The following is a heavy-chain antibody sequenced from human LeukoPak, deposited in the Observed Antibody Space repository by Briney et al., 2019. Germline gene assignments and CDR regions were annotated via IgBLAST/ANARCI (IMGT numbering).Heavy chain of an antibody. CDR1: GGSISSGGYY. J-gene: IGHJ6*02. CDR2: IYYSGST. Sequence: SETLSLTCTVSGGSISSGGYYWSWIRQHPGKGLEWIRYIYYSGSTYYNPSLKSRVTISVDTSKNQFSLKLSSVTAADTAVYYCASTPLYCSGGSCQPYYYYGMDVWGQGTTVTVSS. V-gene: IGHV4-31*03. CDR3: ASTPLYCSGGSCQPYYYYGMDV. D-gene: IGHD2-15*01.